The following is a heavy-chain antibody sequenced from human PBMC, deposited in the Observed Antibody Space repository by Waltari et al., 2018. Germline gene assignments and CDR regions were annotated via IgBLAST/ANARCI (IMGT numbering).Heavy chain of an antibody. CDR3: ARVEGSAGLDI. CDR1: GYSFTSYA. D-gene: IGHD3-3*01. J-gene: IGHJ3*02. CDR2: INAGNRNI. V-gene: IGHV1-3*01. Sequence: QVQLVQSGAEVKKPGASVKVSCKASGYSFTSYAMHWVRQAPGQRLEWMGWINAGNRNIKYSQKVQVRVTITSDTSASTAYMELSSLGSEDTAVYYCARVEGSAGLDIWGQGTMVTVSS.